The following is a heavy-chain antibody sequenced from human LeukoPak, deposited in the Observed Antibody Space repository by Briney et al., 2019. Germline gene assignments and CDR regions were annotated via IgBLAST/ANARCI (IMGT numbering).Heavy chain of an antibody. D-gene: IGHD4-17*01. Sequence: GRSLRLSCAASGFTFDDYAMHWVRQPPGKGLEWVSGISWNSGSIGYADSVKGRFTISRDNAKNSLYLQMNSLRAEGTALYYCAKESTTATYSMDVCGQGAPVTVSS. CDR1: GFTFDDYA. CDR3: AKESTTATYSMDV. J-gene: IGHJ6*02. V-gene: IGHV3-9*01. CDR2: ISWNSGSI.